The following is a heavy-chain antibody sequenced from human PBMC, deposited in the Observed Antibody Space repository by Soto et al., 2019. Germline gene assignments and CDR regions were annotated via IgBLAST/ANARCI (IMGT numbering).Heavy chain of an antibody. CDR1: GFTFSTYG. CDR3: ARDRLRNDYYFDN. V-gene: IGHV3-33*01. J-gene: IGHJ4*02. Sequence: GGSLRLSCAASGFTFSTYGIHWVRQAPGKGLEWLAVIWYDGSKKYYADSVQGRFTISRDNSKNTGYLQMNSLRAEDTAVYYCARDRLRNDYYFDNWGQGTLVTVSS. D-gene: IGHD3-16*01. CDR2: IWYDGSKK.